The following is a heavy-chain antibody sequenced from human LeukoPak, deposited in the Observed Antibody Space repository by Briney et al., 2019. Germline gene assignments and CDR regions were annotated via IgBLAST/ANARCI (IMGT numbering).Heavy chain of an antibody. CDR3: ARGVGCSSTSCYFDY. CDR1: GGTFSSYA. V-gene: IGHV1-46*01. D-gene: IGHD2-2*01. J-gene: IGHJ4*02. Sequence: GASVKVSCKASGGTFSSYAISWVRQAPGQGLEWMGIINPSGGSTSYAQKFQGRVTMTSDTSTSTVYMELSSLRSEDTAVYYCARGVGCSSTSCYFDYWGQGTLVTVSS. CDR2: INPSGGST.